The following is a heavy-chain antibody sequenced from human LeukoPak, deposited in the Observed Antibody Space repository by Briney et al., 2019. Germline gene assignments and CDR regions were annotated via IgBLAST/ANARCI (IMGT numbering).Heavy chain of an antibody. CDR3: ARGPRAAAGRFDP. CDR2: ISYDGSNK. Sequence: GGSLRLSCAASGFTFSSYAMHWVRQAPGKRLEWVAVISYDGSNKYYADSVKGRFTISRDNSKNTLYLQMNSLRAEDTAVYYCARGPRAAAGRFDPWGQGTLVTVSS. V-gene: IGHV3-30-3*01. J-gene: IGHJ5*02. CDR1: GFTFSSYA. D-gene: IGHD6-13*01.